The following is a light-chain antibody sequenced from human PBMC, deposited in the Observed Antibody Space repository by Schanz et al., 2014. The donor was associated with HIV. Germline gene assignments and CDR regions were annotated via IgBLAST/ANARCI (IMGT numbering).Light chain of an antibody. CDR1: SSNIGSNT. V-gene: IGLV1-47*01. CDR2: RNN. Sequence: QSVLTQPPSASGTPGQRVTISCSGSSSNIGSNTVNWYQHLPGTAPKLLIYRNNQRPSGVPDRFSGSKSGTLASLAISGLRSDDEADYYCAAWDDGLSGRVFGGGTKLTVL. J-gene: IGLJ2*01. CDR3: AAWDDGLSGRV.